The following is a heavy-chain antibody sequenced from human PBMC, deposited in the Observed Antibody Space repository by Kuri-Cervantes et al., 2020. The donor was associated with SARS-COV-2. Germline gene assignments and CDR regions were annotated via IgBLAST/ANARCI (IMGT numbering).Heavy chain of an antibody. CDR1: GFIFSDYA. CDR2: ISYDGGYE. V-gene: IGHV3-30*04. Sequence: GGSLRLSCEASGFIFSDYAIDWVRQAPGKGLEWVAIISYDGGYENYADSVQGRFTISRDNDKHTLYLQVNSVKTEDTAVYYCARDPYVGSGYYLLDFWGQGTLVTVSS. D-gene: IGHD3-22*01. J-gene: IGHJ4*02. CDR3: ARDPYVGSGYYLLDF.